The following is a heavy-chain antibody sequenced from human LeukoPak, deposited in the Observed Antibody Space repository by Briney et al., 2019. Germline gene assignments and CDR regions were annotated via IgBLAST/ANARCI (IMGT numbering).Heavy chain of an antibody. CDR1: GFTFSDYY. V-gene: IGHV3-11*01. Sequence: PGGSLRLSCAASGFTFSDYYMNWIRQAPGRGLEWVSYISSASSTIYYADFVKGRFTISRDNAKNSLYLQVNSLRAEDTAVYYCAREIRGYSYFDQWGQGTLVTVSS. J-gene: IGHJ4*02. CDR3: AREIRGYSYFDQ. D-gene: IGHD1-26*01. CDR2: ISSASSTI.